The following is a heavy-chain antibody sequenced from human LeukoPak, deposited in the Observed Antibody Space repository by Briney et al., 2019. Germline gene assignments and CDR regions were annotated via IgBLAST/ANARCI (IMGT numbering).Heavy chain of an antibody. Sequence: PGRSLRLSCAASGFTFSSYGMHWVRQAPGKGLEWVAVISYDGSNKYYADSVKGRFTISRDNSKNTLYLQMNSLRAEDTAVYYCAKTEDTAIVTGPDYWGQGTLVTVSS. CDR1: GFTFSSYG. CDR2: ISYDGSNK. J-gene: IGHJ4*02. CDR3: AKTEDTAIVTGPDY. V-gene: IGHV3-30*18. D-gene: IGHD5-18*01.